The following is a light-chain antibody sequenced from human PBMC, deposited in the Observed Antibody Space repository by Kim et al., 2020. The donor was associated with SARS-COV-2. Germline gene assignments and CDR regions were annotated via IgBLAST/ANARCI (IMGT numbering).Light chain of an antibody. V-gene: IGKV1-39*01. J-gene: IGKJ1*01. CDR3: QQSFISPRT. CDR1: QSIHNY. Sequence: AFVGDRVTIACRASQSIHNYLNWYQQQPGRAPRLLIYGSSNLQSGVPSRFGGSGSGTDFTLTISSLQPEDFATYYCQQSFISPRTFGQGTKVDIK. CDR2: GSS.